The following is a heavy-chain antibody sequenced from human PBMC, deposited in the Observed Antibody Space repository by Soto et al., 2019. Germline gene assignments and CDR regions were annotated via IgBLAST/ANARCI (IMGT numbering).Heavy chain of an antibody. CDR1: GYTFNNYG. CDR2: ISVYNGNK. V-gene: IGHV1-18*01. CDR3: ARVAITLIRGLKVDFYSMDV. Sequence: ASVKVSCKSSGYTFNNYGITWGRQAPGQGLEWLGWISVYNGNKNYAKKVQGRVSMTADTSTSTAHMELRSLQSDDTAVYFCARVAITLIRGLKVDFYSMDVWGQGTTVTVSS. J-gene: IGHJ6*02. D-gene: IGHD3-10*01.